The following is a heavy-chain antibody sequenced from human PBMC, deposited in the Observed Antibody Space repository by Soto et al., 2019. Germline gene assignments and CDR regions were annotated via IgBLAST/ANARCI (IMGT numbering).Heavy chain of an antibody. CDR3: ARAWVVVTAPVY. CDR2: INAGNGNT. Sequence: QVQLVQSGDEEKKPGASVKVSCKASGYTFTSYAMHWVRQAPGQRLEWWGWINAGNGNTKYSKKFQGRVTITRDTSASTAYMELSSLRSEDTAVYYCARAWVVVTAPVYWGQGTLVTVSS. CDR1: GYTFTSYA. V-gene: IGHV1-3*05. D-gene: IGHD2-21*02. J-gene: IGHJ4*02.